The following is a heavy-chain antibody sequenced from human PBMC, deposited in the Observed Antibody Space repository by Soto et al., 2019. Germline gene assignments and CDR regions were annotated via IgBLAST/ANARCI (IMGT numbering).Heavy chain of an antibody. CDR2: IYPGDSDT. CDR1: GYSLSSYW. J-gene: IGHJ6*02. Sequence: PGESLKISCKGSGYSLSSYWNVWVRQMPGKGLEWMGIIYPGDSDTRYSPSFQGQVTISADKSITTAFLQWSILKASDTAMYYCARVVNYYYYGMDVWGQGTRVTVS. CDR3: ARVVNYYYYGMDV. V-gene: IGHV5-51*01.